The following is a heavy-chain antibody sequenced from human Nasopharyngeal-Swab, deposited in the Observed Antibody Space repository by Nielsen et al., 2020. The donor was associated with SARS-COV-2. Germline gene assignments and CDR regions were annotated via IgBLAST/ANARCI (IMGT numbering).Heavy chain of an antibody. CDR2: IYTSGST. Sequence: GSLRLSCTVSGGSISSYYWSWIRQPAGKGLEGIGRIYTSGSTNYNPSLKSRVTMSVDTSKNQFSLKLSSVTAADTAVYYCARGPEYYDFWSGYPGNAFDIWGQGTMVTVSS. D-gene: IGHD3-3*01. CDR3: ARGPEYYDFWSGYPGNAFDI. CDR1: GGSISSYY. V-gene: IGHV4-4*07. J-gene: IGHJ3*02.